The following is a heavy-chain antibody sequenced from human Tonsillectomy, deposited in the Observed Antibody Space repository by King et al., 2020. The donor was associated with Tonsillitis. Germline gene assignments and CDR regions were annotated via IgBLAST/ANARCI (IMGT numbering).Heavy chain of an antibody. CDR3: ASPRTTVTIGRYAFDI. J-gene: IGHJ3*02. Sequence: QLQESGPGLVKPSETLSLTCTVSGGSISSSSYYWGWIRQPPGKGLGWIGSIYDSGSTYYNPSIKSRVTISVDTSKNQFSLRLSSVTAADTAGYYCASPRTTVTIGRYAFDIWGQGTMVTVSS. V-gene: IGHV4-39*01. CDR1: GGSISSSSYY. D-gene: IGHD4-17*01. CDR2: IYDSGST.